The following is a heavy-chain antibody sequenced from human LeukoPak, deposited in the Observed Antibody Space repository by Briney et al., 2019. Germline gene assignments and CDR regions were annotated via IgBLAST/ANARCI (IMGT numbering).Heavy chain of an antibody. D-gene: IGHD5-18*01. J-gene: IGHJ4*02. Sequence: PGGSLRLSCAASGFTFSSYSMNWVRQAPGKGLEWVSSISSSSSYIYYADSVKGRFTISRDNAKNSLYLQMNSLRAEDTAVYYCAREHRGYSYGYSYYFDYWGQGTLVTVSS. CDR1: GFTFSSYS. CDR3: AREHRGYSYGYSYYFDY. V-gene: IGHV3-21*01. CDR2: ISSSSSYI.